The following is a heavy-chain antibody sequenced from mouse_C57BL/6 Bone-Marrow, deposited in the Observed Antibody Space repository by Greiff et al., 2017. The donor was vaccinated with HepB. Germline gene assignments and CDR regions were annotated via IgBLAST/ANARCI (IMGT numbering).Heavy chain of an antibody. Sequence: EVKLMESEGGLVQPGSSMKLSCTASGFTFSDYYMAWVRQVPEKGLEWVANINYDGSSTYYLDSLKSRFIISRDNAKNILYLQMSNLKSEDTATYYCAREDYGSRGNYWGQGTTLTVSS. CDR1: GFTFSDYY. CDR2: INYDGSST. CDR3: AREDYGSRGNY. J-gene: IGHJ2*01. V-gene: IGHV5-16*01. D-gene: IGHD1-1*01.